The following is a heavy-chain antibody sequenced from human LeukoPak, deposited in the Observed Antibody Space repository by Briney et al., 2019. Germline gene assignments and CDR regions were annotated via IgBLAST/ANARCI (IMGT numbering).Heavy chain of an antibody. Sequence: KASETLSLTCTVSGGSINNYYWSWIRQPAGKGLEWIGRIYTRGSTNYNPSLKSRVTMSVDTSKNQFSLKLSSVTAADTAVYYCARGRYCSADICSGGDAFDTWGQGTMVSVSS. CDR1: GGSINNYY. J-gene: IGHJ3*02. D-gene: IGHD2-15*01. CDR2: IYTRGST. V-gene: IGHV4-4*07. CDR3: ARGRYCSADICSGGDAFDT.